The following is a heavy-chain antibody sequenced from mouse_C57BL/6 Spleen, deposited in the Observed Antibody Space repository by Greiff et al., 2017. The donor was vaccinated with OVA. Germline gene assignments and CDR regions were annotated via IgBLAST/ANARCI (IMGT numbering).Heavy chain of an antibody. J-gene: IGHJ2*01. V-gene: IGHV1-82*01. Sequence: VQLQESGPELVKPGASVKISCKASGYAFSSSWMNWVKQRPGKGLEWIGRIYPGDGDTNYNGKFKGKATLTADKSSSTAYMQLSSLTSEDSAVDCCARAGGDYFDDWGQGTTLTVSS. CDR1: GYAFSSSW. CDR3: ARAGGDYFDD. CDR2: IYPGDGDT.